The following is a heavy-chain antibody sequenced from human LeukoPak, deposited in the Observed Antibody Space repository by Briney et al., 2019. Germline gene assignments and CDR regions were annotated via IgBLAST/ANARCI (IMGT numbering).Heavy chain of an antibody. CDR1: GYTFTHYV. CDR2: ISPYNGNT. J-gene: IGHJ3*02. D-gene: IGHD2-15*01. CDR3: ARDGGWYCSGGSCYSSFDI. V-gene: IGHV1-18*01. Sequence: ASVKVSCKTSGYTFTHYVISWVRQAPGQGLEWMGRISPYNGNTKYAQKLQGRVTMTTDTSTSTAYMELRSLRSDDTAVYYCARDGGWYCSGGSCYSSFDIWGQGTMVTVSS.